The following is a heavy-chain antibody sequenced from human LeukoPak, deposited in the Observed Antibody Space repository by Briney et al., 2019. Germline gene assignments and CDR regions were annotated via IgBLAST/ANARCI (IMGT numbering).Heavy chain of an antibody. V-gene: IGHV4-34*01. J-gene: IGHJ6*02. D-gene: IGHD3-16*02. CDR2: INHSGST. CDR1: GGSFSGYY. Sequence: SETLSLTCAVHGGSFSGYYWSWIRQPPGKGLEWIGEINHSGSTNYNPSLKSRVTISVDTSKNQFSLKLSSVTAADTAVYYCALSYYYGMDVWGQGTTVTVSS. CDR3: ALSYYYGMDV.